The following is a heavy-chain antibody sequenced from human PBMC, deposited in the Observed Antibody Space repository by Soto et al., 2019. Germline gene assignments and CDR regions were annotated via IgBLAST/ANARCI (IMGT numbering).Heavy chain of an antibody. V-gene: IGHV4-61*01. Sequence: SETLSLTCTVSGGSVGSGSYYWSWIRQPLGKVLEWIGYIYYSGNTDYNPSLRDRSTIXXXXAXNXFSMQLTSVTSADTAIYYCARDSVLAYY. D-gene: IGHD3-3*02. CDR3: ARDSVLAYY. J-gene: IGHJ6*03. CDR1: GGSVGSGSYY. CDR2: IYYSGNT.